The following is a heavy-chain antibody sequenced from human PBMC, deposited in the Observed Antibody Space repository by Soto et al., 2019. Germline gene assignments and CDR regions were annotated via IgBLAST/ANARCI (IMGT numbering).Heavy chain of an antibody. D-gene: IGHD6-13*01. Sequence: GGSLRLSCAASGFSFSDSTMHWVCQASGKGLEWVGRIKTNAHSYATTYAASVEGRFTISRDDSENTAYLQMNSLKTEDTAVYYCTRREVPVASAGDSNFYYYGMAVWGRGTTVTVSS. J-gene: IGHJ6*02. CDR1: GFSFSDST. V-gene: IGHV3-73*01. CDR3: TRREVPVASAGDSNFYYYGMAV. CDR2: IKTNAHSYAT.